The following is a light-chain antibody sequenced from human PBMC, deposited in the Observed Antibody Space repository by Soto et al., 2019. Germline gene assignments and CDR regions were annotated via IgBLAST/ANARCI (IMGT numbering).Light chain of an antibody. V-gene: IGKV4-1*01. CDR3: QQYYSPPLT. CDR2: WAS. CDR1: QSVLYNSNSKNY. J-gene: IGKJ4*01. Sequence: DGVMTQFPDSLAVSLVERATINCKSSQSVLYNSNSKNYLAWYQQKVGQPPKLLIYWASTRESGVPDRFSGSGSGTDFTLTISSLQAEDVAVYYCQQYYSPPLTFGGGTKVDIK.